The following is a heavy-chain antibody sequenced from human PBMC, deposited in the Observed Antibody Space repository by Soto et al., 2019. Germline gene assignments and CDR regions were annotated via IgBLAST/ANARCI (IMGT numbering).Heavy chain of an antibody. CDR3: ARPTGYSSGWFDF. CDR1: GYPFSNHG. J-gene: IGHJ4*02. V-gene: IGHV1-18*04. Sequence: QVQMVQSGAEVKKPGASVKVSCKASGYPFSNHGVTWVRQVPGQGLEWMGWISTFNGNTNYAQKFQGRVTMTTDTSTNTADMELRSLDSDDTAVYYCARPTGYSSGWFDFWGQGTLVTVSS. D-gene: IGHD6-19*01. CDR2: ISTFNGNT.